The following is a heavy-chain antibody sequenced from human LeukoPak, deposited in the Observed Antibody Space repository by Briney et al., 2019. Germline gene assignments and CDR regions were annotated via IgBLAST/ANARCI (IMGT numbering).Heavy chain of an antibody. CDR2: IYTSGST. CDR1: GGSISSNY. Sequence: SETLSLTCTVSGGSISSNYWSWIRQPAGKGLEWIGRIYTSGSTNYNPSLKSRVTMSVDTSKNQFSLKLSSVTAADTAVYYCARDIVVVGDYYYGMDVWGQGTTVTVSS. V-gene: IGHV4-4*07. D-gene: IGHD2-2*01. CDR3: ARDIVVVGDYYYGMDV. J-gene: IGHJ6*02.